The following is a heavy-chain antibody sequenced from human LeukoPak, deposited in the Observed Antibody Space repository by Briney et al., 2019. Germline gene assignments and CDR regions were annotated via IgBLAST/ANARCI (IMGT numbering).Heavy chain of an antibody. Sequence: GGSLRLFCAASGLSFRSYGMHWVRQAPGKGLEWVAIIYYDGSNKYYTDSVKGRFTISRDNSKHTLFLQMNSLRAEDTAVYYCATDRQIRYLDNWGQGTLVTVSS. CDR2: IYYDGSNK. V-gene: IGHV3-33*01. CDR3: ATDRQIRYLDN. CDR1: GLSFRSYG. D-gene: IGHD4-17*01. J-gene: IGHJ4*02.